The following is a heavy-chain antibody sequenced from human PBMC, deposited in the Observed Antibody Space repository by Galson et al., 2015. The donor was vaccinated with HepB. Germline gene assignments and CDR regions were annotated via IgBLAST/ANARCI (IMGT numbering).Heavy chain of an antibody. D-gene: IGHD5-18*01. V-gene: IGHV3-23*01. CDR3: AKYSIAYSYGYWEGYYFDY. Sequence: SLRLSCAASGFTFSSYAMSWVRQAPGKGLEWVSAISGSGGSTYYADSVKGRFTISRDNSKNTLYLQMNSLRAEDTAVYYCAKYSIAYSYGYWEGYYFDYWGQGTLVTVSS. CDR2: ISGSGGST. J-gene: IGHJ4*02. CDR1: GFTFSSYA.